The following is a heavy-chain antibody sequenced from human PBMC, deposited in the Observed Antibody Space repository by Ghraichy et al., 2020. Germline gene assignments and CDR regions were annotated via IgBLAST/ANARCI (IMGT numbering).Heavy chain of an antibody. J-gene: IGHJ6*03. V-gene: IGHV4-34*01. CDR2: IHHSGST. CDR3: ARGGDVVVLSARCFYMDV. D-gene: IGHD2-15*01. CDR1: GGSLSNYY. Sequence: SETLSLTCAVYGGSLSNYYWNWVRQRPGKGLEWIGEIHHSGSTNYNPSLKSRVTISLDTSKKQFSLKLNSVTAADTAVYYCARGGDVVVLSARCFYMDVWGKGTTVTVSS.